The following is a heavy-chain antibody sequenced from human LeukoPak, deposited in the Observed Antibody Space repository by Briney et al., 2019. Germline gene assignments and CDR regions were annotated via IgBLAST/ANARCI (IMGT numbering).Heavy chain of an antibody. J-gene: IGHJ3*02. Sequence: SETLSLTCTVSGGSIRSRNDYWDWIRQPPGKGLERIGNFYDSGSTYYNPSLKSRVTISGDTSKNQFSLKLTSVTAADTAVYYCARHTRPGCSGYENAFDIWGQGTMVSVSS. CDR1: GGSIRSRNDY. CDR2: FYDSGST. CDR3: ARHTRPGCSGYENAFDI. D-gene: IGHD5-12*01. V-gene: IGHV4-39*01.